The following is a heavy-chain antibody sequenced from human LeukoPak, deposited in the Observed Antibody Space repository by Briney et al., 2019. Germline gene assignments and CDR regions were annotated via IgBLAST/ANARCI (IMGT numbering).Heavy chain of an antibody. Sequence: GGSLRLPCAASGFTFSSYEMNWVRQAPGKGLEWVSYISSSGSTIFYADSVKGRFTISRDNAKNSLYLQMNSLRAEDTAVYYCARGSPGVNDYWGQGTLVTVSS. J-gene: IGHJ4*02. CDR2: ISSSGSTI. CDR3: ARGSPGVNDY. D-gene: IGHD2-21*01. V-gene: IGHV3-48*03. CDR1: GFTFSSYE.